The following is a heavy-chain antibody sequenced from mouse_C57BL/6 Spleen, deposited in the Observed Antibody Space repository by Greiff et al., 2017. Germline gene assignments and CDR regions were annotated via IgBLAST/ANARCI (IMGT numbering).Heavy chain of an antibody. D-gene: IGHD2-1*01. CDR2: ISSGGDYI. CDR3: TRDHDYGNYGAY. CDR1: GFTFSSYA. J-gene: IGHJ3*01. V-gene: IGHV5-9-1*02. Sequence: EVQGVESGEGLVKPGGSLKLSCAASGFTFSSYAMSWVRQTPEKRLEWVAYISSGGDYIYYADTVKGRFTISRDNARNTLYLQMSSLKSEDTAMYYCTRDHDYGNYGAYWGQGTLVTVSA.